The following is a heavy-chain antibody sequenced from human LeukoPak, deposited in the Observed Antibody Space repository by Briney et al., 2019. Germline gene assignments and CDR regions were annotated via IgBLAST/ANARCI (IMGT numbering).Heavy chain of an antibody. Sequence: PGGSLRLSCAASGFTFSGYAMSWVRQAPGKGLEWVSGISGSGDSTYYADSVKGRFTISRDNSKNTLYLQMNSLRAEDTAVYYCSKDETMVRGGSRPFWGQGTLVTVSS. CDR1: GFTFSGYA. CDR2: ISGSGDST. CDR3: SKDETMVRGGSRPF. V-gene: IGHV3-23*01. J-gene: IGHJ4*02. D-gene: IGHD3-10*01.